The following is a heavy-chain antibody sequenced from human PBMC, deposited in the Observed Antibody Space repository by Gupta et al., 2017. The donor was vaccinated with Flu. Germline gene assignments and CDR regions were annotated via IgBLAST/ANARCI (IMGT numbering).Heavy chain of an antibody. CDR3: ARDKSYKMDV. V-gene: IGHV3-74*01. J-gene: IGHJ6*03. Sequence: NTYWRHWVRQSPGKGLMWVSRITSDGSSTIYADSLKGRFTISRDNAKNMVYLQLNSLSPEDTAVYYCARDKSYKMDVWGKGTTVTVSS. CDR2: ITSDGSST. CDR1: NTYW.